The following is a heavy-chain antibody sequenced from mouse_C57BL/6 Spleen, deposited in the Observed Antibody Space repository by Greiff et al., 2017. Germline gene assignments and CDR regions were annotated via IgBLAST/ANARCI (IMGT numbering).Heavy chain of an antibody. CDR3: ASPYGSSYGYFDV. CDR1: GYTFTSYW. Sequence: QVQLQQPGAELVRPGSSVKLSCKASGYTFTSYWMDWVKQRPGQGLEWIGNIYPSDSETQYNQKFKDKATLTVDKSSSTAYMQLSSLTSEDSAVYYCASPYGSSYGYFDVWGTGTTVTVSS. V-gene: IGHV1-61*01. D-gene: IGHD1-1*01. CDR2: IYPSDSET. J-gene: IGHJ1*03.